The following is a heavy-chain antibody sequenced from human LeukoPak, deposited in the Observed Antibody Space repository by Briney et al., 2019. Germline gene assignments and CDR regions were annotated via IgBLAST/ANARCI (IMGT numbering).Heavy chain of an antibody. CDR1: GFTLCNYW. J-gene: IGHJ4*02. D-gene: IGHD4-17*01. Sequence: GGSLRLSCAASGFTLCNYWMTWGREAPGTGVEGVANINQNGSEKYYVDSVKGLFTISRDNTKNSLYLQMNSLRAEDTAVYYCARGTTGTPHPIPFDYRGQGTLVTVSS. CDR2: INQNGSEK. V-gene: IGHV3-7*04. CDR3: ARGTTGTPHPIPFDY.